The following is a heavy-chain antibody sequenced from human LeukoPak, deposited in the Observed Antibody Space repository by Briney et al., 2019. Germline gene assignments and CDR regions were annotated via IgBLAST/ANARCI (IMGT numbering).Heavy chain of an antibody. V-gene: IGHV4-61*02. D-gene: IGHD6-19*01. Sequence: SQTLSLTCSVSGGSIRSESYYWIWIRQPAGRGLEWIGRIYSSGSSKFNPSLKSRVTISIDTSKNQFSLNLSSVTAADTAVYYCARDMTGSGWNDAFDIWGQGTMVTVSS. CDR3: ARDMTGSGWNDAFDI. J-gene: IGHJ3*02. CDR2: IYSSGSS. CDR1: GGSIRSESYY.